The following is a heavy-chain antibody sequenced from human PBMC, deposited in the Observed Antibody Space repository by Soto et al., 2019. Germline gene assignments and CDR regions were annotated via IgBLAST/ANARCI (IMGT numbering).Heavy chain of an antibody. Sequence: PGGSLRLSCAASGFTFSSYAMSWVRQAPGKGLEWVSAISGSGGSTYYADSVKGRFTISRDNSKNTLYLQMNSLRAEDTAVYYCAKDKGPNLRYQEQDDAFDIWGQGTMVTVSS. CDR3: AKDKGPNLRYQEQDDAFDI. CDR1: GFTFSSYA. D-gene: IGHD3-9*01. V-gene: IGHV3-23*01. J-gene: IGHJ3*02. CDR2: ISGSGGST.